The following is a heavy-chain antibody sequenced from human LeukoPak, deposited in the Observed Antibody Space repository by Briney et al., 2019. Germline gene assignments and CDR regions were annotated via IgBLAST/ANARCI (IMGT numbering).Heavy chain of an antibody. Sequence: GGSLRLSCAASGFTFSSYAMSWVRQAPGKELEWVSAISGSGGSTYYADSVKGRFTISRDNSKNTLYLQMNSLRAEDTAVYYCAKDGWNYYDSSGYSFDAFDIWGQGTMVTVSS. V-gene: IGHV3-23*01. D-gene: IGHD3-22*01. J-gene: IGHJ3*02. CDR3: AKDGWNYYDSSGYSFDAFDI. CDR1: GFTFSSYA. CDR2: ISGSGGST.